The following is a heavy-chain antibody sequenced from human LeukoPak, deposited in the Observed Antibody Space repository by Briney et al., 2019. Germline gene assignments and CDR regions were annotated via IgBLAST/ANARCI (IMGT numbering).Heavy chain of an antibody. V-gene: IGHV4-59*01. CDR1: GGSFSGYY. D-gene: IGHD2-21*02. Sequence: SETLSLTCAVYGGSFSGYYWSWIRQPPGKGLEWIGYIYYSGSTNYNPSLKSRVTISVDTSKNQFSLKLSSVTAADTAVYYCARDLILTAQTSYYYYYGMDVWGQGTTVTVSS. CDR2: IYYSGST. CDR3: ARDLILTAQTSYYYYYGMDV. J-gene: IGHJ6*02.